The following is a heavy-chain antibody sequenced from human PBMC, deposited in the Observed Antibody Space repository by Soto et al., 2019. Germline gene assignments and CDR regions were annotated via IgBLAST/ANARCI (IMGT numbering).Heavy chain of an antibody. CDR2: INHSGST. J-gene: IGHJ4*02. V-gene: IGHV4-34*01. Sequence: PSETLSLTCAVYGGSFSGYYWSWIRQPPGKGLEWIGEINHSGSTNYNPSLKSRVNISVDTSKNQFSLKLSSVTAADTAVYYCGRGIGQGTRYFSSTIFYWRETPHPPRNPNFDYWGQETLVTVSS. CDR3: GRGIGQGTRYFSSTIFYWRETPHPPRNPNFDY. CDR1: GGSFSGYY. D-gene: IGHD2-2*01.